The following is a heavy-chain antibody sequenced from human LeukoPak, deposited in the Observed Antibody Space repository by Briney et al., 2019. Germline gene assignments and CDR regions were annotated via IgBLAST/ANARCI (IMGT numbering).Heavy chain of an antibody. D-gene: IGHD3-10*01. J-gene: IGHJ6*03. CDR3: ARGYFQVYYMDV. Sequence: GGSLRLSCAASGFTFSSFSMNWVRQAPGKGLEWVSSIRGSGSYIYYADSVKGRFTISRDNAKNSLYLQMNSLRAEDTALYYCARGYFQVYYMDVWGKGTTVTVSS. CDR2: IRGSGSYI. CDR1: GFTFSSFS. V-gene: IGHV3-21*01.